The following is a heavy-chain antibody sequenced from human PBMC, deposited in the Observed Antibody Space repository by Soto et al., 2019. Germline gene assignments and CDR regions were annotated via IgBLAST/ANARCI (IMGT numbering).Heavy chain of an antibody. CDR2: ISGSGGST. CDR3: ARVPGSPSGCDY. CDR1: GFTFSSYA. V-gene: IGHV3-23*01. D-gene: IGHD3-22*01. Sequence: EVQLLESGGGLVQPGGSLRLSCAASGFTFSSYAMSWVRQAPGKGLEWVSAISGSGGSTYYADSVKGRFTISRDNSTNTLYLQMNSLRAEDTAVYYCARVPGSPSGCDYWGQGTLVTVSS. J-gene: IGHJ4*02.